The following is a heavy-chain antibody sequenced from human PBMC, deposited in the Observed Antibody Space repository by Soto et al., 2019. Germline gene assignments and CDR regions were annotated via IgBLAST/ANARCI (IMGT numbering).Heavy chain of an antibody. V-gene: IGHV4-59*01. CDR3: ARDGYNLHDAFDI. CDR1: GGSISSYY. CDR2: IYYSGST. D-gene: IGHD5-12*01. J-gene: IGHJ3*02. Sequence: QVQLQESGPGLVKPSETLSLTCTVSGGSISSYYWSWIRQPPGKGLEWIGYIYYSGSTNYNPSLKSRVTISVDTSKNQFSLKLSSVTAADTAVYYCARDGYNLHDAFDIWGQGTMVTASS.